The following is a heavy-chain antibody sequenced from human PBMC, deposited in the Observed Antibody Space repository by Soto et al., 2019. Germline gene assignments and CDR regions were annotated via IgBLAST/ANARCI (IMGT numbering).Heavy chain of an antibody. D-gene: IGHD3-3*01. CDR3: ARSFWSGTPFDY. CDR1: GGSISIYY. V-gene: IGHV4-59*01. Sequence: ETLSLTCTVSGGSISIYYWNWIRQPPGKGLEWIGYIHHSGSTDYNPSLKSRVTISADTSKNQFSLKLTSVTAAGAAVYFCARSFWSGTPFDYWGQGILVTVS. CDR2: IHHSGST. J-gene: IGHJ4*02.